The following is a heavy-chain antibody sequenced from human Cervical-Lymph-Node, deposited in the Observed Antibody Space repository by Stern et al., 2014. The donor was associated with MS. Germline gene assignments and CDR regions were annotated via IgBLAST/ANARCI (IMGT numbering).Heavy chain of an antibody. J-gene: IGHJ4*02. V-gene: IGHV3-7*01. Sequence: EVQLVESGGGLVQPGGSLRLSCAASGFTFSKTWMSWVRQAPGKGLEWVANINQDESAKYYAGSVKGRFTISGDNAKKALDLQMSSVRVEDTAVYYCAREMTGSYDYWGQGTLVTVSS. CDR3: AREMTGSYDY. CDR1: GFTFSKTW. CDR2: INQDESAK.